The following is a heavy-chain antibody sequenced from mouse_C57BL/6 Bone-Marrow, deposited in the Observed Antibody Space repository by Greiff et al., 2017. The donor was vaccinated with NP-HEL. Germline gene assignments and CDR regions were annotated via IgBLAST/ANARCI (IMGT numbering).Heavy chain of an antibody. Sequence: EVQLMESGGDLVKPGGSLKLSCAASGFTFSSYGMSWVRQTPDKRLEWVATISTGGGYTYYPDSVKGRFTISRDNAKNTLYLQLSSLMSEDTALYYCARRYYYFAYWGQGTLVTVSA. D-gene: IGHD1-1*02. J-gene: IGHJ3*01. CDR3: ARRYYYFAY. CDR1: GFTFSSYG. CDR2: ISTGGGYT. V-gene: IGHV5-6*01.